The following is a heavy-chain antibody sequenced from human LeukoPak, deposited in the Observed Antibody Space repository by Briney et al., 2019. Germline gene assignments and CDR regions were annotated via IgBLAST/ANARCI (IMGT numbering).Heavy chain of an antibody. V-gene: IGHV5-51*01. CDR1: GYSFTSYW. D-gene: IGHD2-2*01. CDR2: IYPGDSDT. CDR3: AMIVVPAAPFDY. Sequence: GESLKISCKGSGYSFTSYWIGWVRQMLGKGLERMGIIYPGDSDTRYSPSFQGQVTISADKSISIAYPQWNSQKAPDTDMYYCAMIVVPAAPFDYLGQGTLVTVSS. J-gene: IGHJ4*02.